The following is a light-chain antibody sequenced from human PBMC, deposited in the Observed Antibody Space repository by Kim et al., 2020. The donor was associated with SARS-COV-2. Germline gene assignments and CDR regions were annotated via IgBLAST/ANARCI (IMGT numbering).Light chain of an antibody. CDR3: CSYAGSYSFV. CDR1: TGNVSAFTY. CDR2: VVS. J-gene: IGLJ1*01. Sequence: GRSDAISCPGTTGNVSAFTYASWYHQHPGKAPKLMIYVVSKRPSGVPHRFSGSKSGSTASLTISGLQAEDEADYYCCSYAGSYSFVFGTGTRVTVL. V-gene: IGLV2-11*01.